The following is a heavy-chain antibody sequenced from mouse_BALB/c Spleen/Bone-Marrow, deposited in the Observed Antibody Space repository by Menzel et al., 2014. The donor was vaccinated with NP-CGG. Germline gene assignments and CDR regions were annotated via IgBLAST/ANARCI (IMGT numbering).Heavy chain of an antibody. D-gene: IGHD1-2*01. CDR3: ARSTTATYFDV. CDR2: IHPNSGNT. Sequence: VQRVESGSVLVRPGASVKLSCKASGYTFTSSWMHWAKQRPGQGLEWIGEIHPNSGNTNYNEKFKGKATLTVDTSSSTAYVDLSSLTSEDSAVYYCARSTTATYFDVWGAGTTVTVSS. V-gene: IGHV1S130*01. CDR1: GYTFTSSW. J-gene: IGHJ1*01.